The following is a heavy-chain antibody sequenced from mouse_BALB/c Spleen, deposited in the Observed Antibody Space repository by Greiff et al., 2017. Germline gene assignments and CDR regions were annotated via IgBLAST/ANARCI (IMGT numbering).Heavy chain of an antibody. V-gene: IGHV5-6-4*01. CDR3: TRGDYGNFPWLAY. CDR1: GFTFSSYT. Sequence: EVQGVESGGGLVKPGGSLKLSCAASGFTFSSYTMSWVRQTPEKRLEWVATISSGGSYTYYPDSVKGRFTISRDNAKNTMYLQMSSLKSEDTAMYYCTRGDYGNFPWLAYWGQGTLVTVSA. J-gene: IGHJ3*01. CDR2: ISSGGSYT. D-gene: IGHD2-1*01.